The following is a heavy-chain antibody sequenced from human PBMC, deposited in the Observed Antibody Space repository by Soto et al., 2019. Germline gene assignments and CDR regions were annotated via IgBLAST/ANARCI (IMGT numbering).Heavy chain of an antibody. CDR3: AKRRGAGGHFDY. D-gene: IGHD2-15*01. J-gene: IGHJ4*02. V-gene: IGHV3-23*01. CDR2: VSIGGST. Sequence: RSLRLSCAASGFTFSSYAMGWVRQGPGKGLEWVAVVSIGGSTHYADSVRGRFTISRDNSKNTLSLQMNSLTAEDTAVYFCAKRRGAGGHFDYWGQGAMVTVYS. CDR1: GFTFSSYA.